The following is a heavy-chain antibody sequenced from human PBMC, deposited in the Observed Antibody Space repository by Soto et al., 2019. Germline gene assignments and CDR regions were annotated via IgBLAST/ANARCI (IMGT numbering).Heavy chain of an antibody. CDR1: GGSISSYY. D-gene: IGHD5-12*01. J-gene: IGHJ3*02. CDR2: IYYSGST. V-gene: IGHV4-59*01. CDR3: ARAARDGYNFYGRGAFDI. Sequence: SETLSLTCTVSGGSISSYYWSWIRQPPGKGLEWIGYIYYSGSTNYNPSLKSRVTISVDTSKNQFSLKLSSVTAADTAVYYCARAARDGYNFYGRGAFDIWGQGTMVTVS.